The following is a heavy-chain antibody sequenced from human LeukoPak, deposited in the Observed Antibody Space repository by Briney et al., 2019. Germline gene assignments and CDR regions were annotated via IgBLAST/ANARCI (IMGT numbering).Heavy chain of an antibody. CDR2: INHSGST. J-gene: IGHJ4*02. Sequence: KASETLSLTCAVYGGSFSGYYWSWIRQPPGKGLEWIGEINHSGSTNYNPSLKSRVTISVDTSKNQFSLKLSSVTAADTAVYYCARGPNAAAGPRYFDYWGQGTLVTVSS. CDR3: ARGPNAAAGPRYFDY. CDR1: GGSFSGYY. V-gene: IGHV4-34*01. D-gene: IGHD6-13*01.